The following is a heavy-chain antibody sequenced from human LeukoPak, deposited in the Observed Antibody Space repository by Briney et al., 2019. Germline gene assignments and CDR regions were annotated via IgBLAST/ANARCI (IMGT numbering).Heavy chain of an antibody. J-gene: IGHJ3*02. D-gene: IGHD3-16*01. CDR3: AKESPTLGAFGI. CDR2: ISWNSGNI. V-gene: IGHV3-9*01. CDR1: GFTFDDYA. Sequence: GGSLRLSCEASGFTFDDYAMHWVRQAPGKGLEWVSGISWNSGNIGYADSVKGRFTISRDNAKNSLYLQMISLSAEDTALYCAKESPTLGAFGIWGQGTMVTVSS.